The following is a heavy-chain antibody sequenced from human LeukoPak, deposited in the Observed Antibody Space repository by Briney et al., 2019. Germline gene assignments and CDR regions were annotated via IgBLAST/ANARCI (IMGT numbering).Heavy chain of an antibody. V-gene: IGHV1-69*13. CDR1: GGTFSSYA. J-gene: IGHJ5*02. CDR2: IIPIFGTA. Sequence: GASVKVSCKASGGTFSSYAISWGRQAPGQGVEWMGGIIPIFGTANYAQKFQGRVTITADESTSTAHMELSSLRSEDTAVYYCARDRTTGTTLFWFDPWGQGTLVTVSS. D-gene: IGHD1-1*01. CDR3: ARDRTTGTTLFWFDP.